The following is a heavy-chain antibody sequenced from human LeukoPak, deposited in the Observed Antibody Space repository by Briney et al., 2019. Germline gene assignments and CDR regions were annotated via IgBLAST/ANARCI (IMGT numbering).Heavy chain of an antibody. J-gene: IGHJ4*02. CDR2: IKSRTDDGST. V-gene: IGHV3-15*01. Sequence: GGSLRLSCAASGFTFSNAWMNWVRQAPGHGLEWVGRIKSRTDDGSTEYAAPVKGRFTISRDDSKNTLYLQMNSLRIEDTAVYYCITNLDQTRKCRPSSCLDWGQGTLVTVSS. CDR1: GFTFSNAW. CDR3: ITNLDQTRKCRPSSCLD. D-gene: IGHD6-13*01.